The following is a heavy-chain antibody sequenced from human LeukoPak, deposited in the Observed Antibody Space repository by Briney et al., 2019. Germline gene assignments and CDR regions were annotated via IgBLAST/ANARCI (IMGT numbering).Heavy chain of an antibody. Sequence: TSETLSLTCTVSGGSISSSSDYWGWIRQPPGKGRVWNGSIYDSGTTYYNPSHKSRVTISVDTSKNQFSLKLSSVTAADTAVYYCVRHGQQLVRLSYWGQGTLVTVSS. CDR3: VRHGQQLVRLSY. D-gene: IGHD6-13*01. V-gene: IGHV4-39*01. CDR2: IYDSGTT. J-gene: IGHJ4*02. CDR1: GGSISSSSDY.